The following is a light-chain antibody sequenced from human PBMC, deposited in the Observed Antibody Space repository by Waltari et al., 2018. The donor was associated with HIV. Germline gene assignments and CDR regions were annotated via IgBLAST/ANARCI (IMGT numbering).Light chain of an antibody. CDR3: QQSYSTPRT. J-gene: IGKJ1*01. CDR1: QSISSY. CDR2: AAS. Sequence: DIQMTQSPSSLSASVGDRVTITCRTSQSISSYLNWYQQKPGKAPKFLIYAASSLQSGVPSRFSGSGSGTDFTLIISSLQPEDFTTNYCQQSYSTPRTFGQGTKVEI. V-gene: IGKV1-39*01.